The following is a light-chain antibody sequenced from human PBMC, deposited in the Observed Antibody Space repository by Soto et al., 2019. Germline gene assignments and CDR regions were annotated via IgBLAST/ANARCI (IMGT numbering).Light chain of an antibody. Sequence: EIVLTQSPGTLSLSPGERATLSCRASQSVSSTYLAWYQQKPGQAPRLLIYGASSRATGIPDRFSGSGSGTDFTLTISRLEPEDFAVYYCQQRSKWPITFGQGTRLET. CDR3: QQRSKWPIT. CDR2: GAS. J-gene: IGKJ5*01. V-gene: IGKV3D-20*02. CDR1: QSVSSTY.